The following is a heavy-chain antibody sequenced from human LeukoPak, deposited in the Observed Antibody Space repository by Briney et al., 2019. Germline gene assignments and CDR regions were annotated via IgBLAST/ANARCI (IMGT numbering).Heavy chain of an antibody. CDR3: TTGYYDYVWGSYGFFDY. Sequence: GGSLRLSCAASGFTFSSYAMSWVRQAPGKGLEWVGRIKSKTDGGTTDYAAPVKGRFTISRDDSKNTLYLQMNSLKTEDTAVYYCTTGYYDYVWGSYGFFDYWGQGTLVTVSS. CDR2: IKSKTDGGTT. V-gene: IGHV3-15*01. D-gene: IGHD3-16*01. CDR1: GFTFSSYA. J-gene: IGHJ4*02.